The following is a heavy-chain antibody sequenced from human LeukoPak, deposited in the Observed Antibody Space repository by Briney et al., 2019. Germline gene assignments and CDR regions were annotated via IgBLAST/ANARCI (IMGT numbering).Heavy chain of an antibody. Sequence: PSETLSLTCTVSGGSISSYYWSWIRQPAGKGLEWIGRIYTSGSTNYNPSLKSRVTMSVDTTKNQFSLKLSSVTAADAAVYFCARDDGVVVVAATPLYRTLYNRFDPWGQGTLVTVSS. CDR2: IYTSGST. V-gene: IGHV4-4*07. D-gene: IGHD2-15*01. CDR3: ARDDGVVVVAATPLYRTLYNRFDP. J-gene: IGHJ5*02. CDR1: GGSISSYY.